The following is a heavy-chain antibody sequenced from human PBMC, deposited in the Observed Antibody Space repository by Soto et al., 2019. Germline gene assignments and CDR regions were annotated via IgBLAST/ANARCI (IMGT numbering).Heavy chain of an antibody. CDR2: ISGYGDNT. D-gene: IGHD2-2*01. CDR1: GFTFSSYA. V-gene: IGHV3-23*01. Sequence: EVQLLESGGGLVQPGGSLRLSCAASGFTFSSYAMSWVRQAPGKGLEWVSAISGYGDNTYYADSVKGRFTISRDNSKNTLYLQMNSLRAEDTALYHCAKDRSWVVVGPGAAHLDYWGQGTQATVSS. J-gene: IGHJ4*02. CDR3: AKDRSWVVVGPGAAHLDY.